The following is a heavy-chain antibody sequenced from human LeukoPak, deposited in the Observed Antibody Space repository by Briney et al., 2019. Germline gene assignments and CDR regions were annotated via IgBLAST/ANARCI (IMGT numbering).Heavy chain of an antibody. CDR2: IFGSGGSP. Sequence: PGGSLRLSCAASGFTFNSYAMYWVRQAPGKGLEWISGIFGSGGSPHYADSVKGRFTITRDNSQNTVYLQLGSLRVEDTAVYYCGKTTVGYSSGRYPGWPVDYWGQGALVTVSS. J-gene: IGHJ4*02. CDR3: GKTTVGYSSGRYPGWPVDY. D-gene: IGHD2-15*01. V-gene: IGHV3-23*01. CDR1: GFTFNSYA.